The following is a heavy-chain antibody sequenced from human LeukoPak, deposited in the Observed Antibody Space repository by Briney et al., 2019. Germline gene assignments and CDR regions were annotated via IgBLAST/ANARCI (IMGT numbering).Heavy chain of an antibody. J-gene: IGHJ6*02. Sequence: PGGSLRLSCAASGFTFSSYAMSWVRQAPGKGLEWVPAISGSGGSTYYADSVKGRFTISRDNSKNTLYLQMNSLRAEDTAVYYCAKDTFTTAMPYYYYYYGMDVWGQGTTVTVSS. V-gene: IGHV3-23*01. CDR2: ISGSGGST. D-gene: IGHD5-18*01. CDR3: AKDTFTTAMPYYYYYYGMDV. CDR1: GFTFSSYA.